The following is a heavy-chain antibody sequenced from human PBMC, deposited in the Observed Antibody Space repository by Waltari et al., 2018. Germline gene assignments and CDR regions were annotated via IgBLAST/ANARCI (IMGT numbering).Heavy chain of an antibody. V-gene: IGHV3-7*04. CDR1: GFTFSSSW. J-gene: IGHJ6*02. CDR2: KKEEGSER. Sequence: EVRLVESGGGLVQPGGSLRLSCAASGFTFSSSWMSWVRQALGKGLGWGASKKEEGSERYYVDSAKGRSTISRDNAKTSLFLQMNSLRVEDTAVYYCARGPYWGQGTTVTVSS. D-gene: IGHD2-21*01. CDR3: ARGPY.